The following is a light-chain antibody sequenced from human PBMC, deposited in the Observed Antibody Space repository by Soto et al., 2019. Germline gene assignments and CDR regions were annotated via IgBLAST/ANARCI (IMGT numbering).Light chain of an antibody. V-gene: IGKV3-20*01. CDR3: QQYASSPGT. Sequence: IVLTQSPGTLSLSPGDRATLSCRASQRVSARYLAWYHQKPGQAPRLLIFGTSNRATGIPDRFRGGGSGTDFTLTISSLEPEDFAVYYCQQYASSPGTFGQGTKVEIK. J-gene: IGKJ1*01. CDR1: QRVSARY. CDR2: GTS.